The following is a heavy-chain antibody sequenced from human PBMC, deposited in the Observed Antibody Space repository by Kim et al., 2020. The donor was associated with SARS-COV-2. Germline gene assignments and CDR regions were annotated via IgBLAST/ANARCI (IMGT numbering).Heavy chain of an antibody. CDR1: GFTFSSYW. D-gene: IGHD1-1*01. V-gene: IGHV3-74*01. Sequence: GGSLRLSCAASGFTFSSYWMHWVRQPPGKGLVWVSRVNSDLSSIDYADSVRGRFTISGDNAENTLWLQMNSLRDEDTAVYYCTRSAYNTMYDFWGQGTLV. J-gene: IGHJ4*02. CDR3: TRSAYNTMYDF. CDR2: VNSDLSSI.